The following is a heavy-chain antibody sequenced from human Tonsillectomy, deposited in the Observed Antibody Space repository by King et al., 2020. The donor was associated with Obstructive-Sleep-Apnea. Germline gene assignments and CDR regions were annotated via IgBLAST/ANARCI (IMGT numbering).Heavy chain of an antibody. Sequence: VQLVESGAEVKKPGESLRISCKGSGYSFTSYWISWVRQMPGKGLEWMGRIDPSDSYTKYSPSFQGHVTISADKSISTAYLQWSSLKASDTAMYYCARHVIAVAGTDLYYFDYWGQGTLVTVSS. J-gene: IGHJ4*02. CDR1: GYSFTSYW. CDR3: ARHVIAVAGTDLYYFDY. D-gene: IGHD6-19*01. V-gene: IGHV5-10-1*01. CDR2: IDPSDSYT.